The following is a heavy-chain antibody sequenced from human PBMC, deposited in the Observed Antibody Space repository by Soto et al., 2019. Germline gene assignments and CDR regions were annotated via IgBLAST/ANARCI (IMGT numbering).Heavy chain of an antibody. D-gene: IGHD2-21*01. J-gene: IGHJ4*02. CDR3: ARQIVAGGYFDY. V-gene: IGHV3-48*03. Sequence: EVRLVESGGGLVQPGGSLRLSCVASGFIFSTFEMNWVRQAPGKGLEWVSYISTGGIIYYADSVKGRFTISRDNAKNSLYLQMNSLRAEDTAVYYCARQIVAGGYFDYWGQGTLVTVSA. CDR2: ISTGGII. CDR1: GFIFSTFE.